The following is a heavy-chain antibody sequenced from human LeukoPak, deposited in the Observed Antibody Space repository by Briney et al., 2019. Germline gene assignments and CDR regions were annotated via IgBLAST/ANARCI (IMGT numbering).Heavy chain of an antibody. Sequence: SETLSLTCTVSGGSINGYYWSWIRQPAGKGLEWIGRIYNSESINYNPSLKSRVTMSIDTSKNQFSLKLNSVTAADTTVYYCARDRSSSYTRDWFDPWGQGALVTVSS. D-gene: IGHD6-13*01. J-gene: IGHJ5*02. V-gene: IGHV4-4*07. CDR3: ARDRSSSYTRDWFDP. CDR2: IYNSESI. CDR1: GGSINGYY.